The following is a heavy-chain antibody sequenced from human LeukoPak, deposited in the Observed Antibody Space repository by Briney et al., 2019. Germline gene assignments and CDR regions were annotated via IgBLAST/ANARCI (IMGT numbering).Heavy chain of an antibody. D-gene: IGHD3-16*02. CDR1: GGSFSGYY. CDR3: ARTMRGKPSLRKKDRYYYYYYMDV. CDR2: INHSGST. V-gene: IGHV4-34*01. J-gene: IGHJ6*03. Sequence: KSSETLSLTCAVYGGSFSGYYWSWIRQPPGKGLEWIGEINHSGSTNYNPSLKSRVTISVDTSKNQFSLKLSSVTAADTAVYYCARTMRGKPSLRKKDRYYYYYYMDVWGKGTTVTVSS.